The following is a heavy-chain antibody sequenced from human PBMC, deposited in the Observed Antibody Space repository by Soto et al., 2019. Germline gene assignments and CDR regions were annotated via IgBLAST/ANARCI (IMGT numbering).Heavy chain of an antibody. Sequence: EEQLVESGGTLVQPGRSLRHSCAASGFTFDDYAMHWVRQAPGKGLEWVSGISWNSGNIGYADSVKGRFTISRDNAKNSLYLQMNSLRAEDTALYYCAKDGFAFSYYYGMDVWGQGTTVTVSS. CDR3: AKDGFAFSYYYGMDV. V-gene: IGHV3-9*01. CDR2: ISWNSGNI. CDR1: GFTFDDYA. J-gene: IGHJ6*02.